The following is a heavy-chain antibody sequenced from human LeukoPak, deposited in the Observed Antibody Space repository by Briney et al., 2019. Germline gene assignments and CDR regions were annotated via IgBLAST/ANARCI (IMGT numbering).Heavy chain of an antibody. CDR1: GGSIISSSYN. D-gene: IGHD3-9*01. Sequence: PXETLSLTCAVSGGSIISSSYNWGWIRQPPGKGLEXIGTIYHSGTTYYNPSLKSRVTISVDTSKNQFFLKLSSVTAADTAVYYCARLPTGYPNWFDPWGQGSLVTVSS. J-gene: IGHJ5*02. V-gene: IGHV4-39*01. CDR3: ARLPTGYPNWFDP. CDR2: IYHSGTT.